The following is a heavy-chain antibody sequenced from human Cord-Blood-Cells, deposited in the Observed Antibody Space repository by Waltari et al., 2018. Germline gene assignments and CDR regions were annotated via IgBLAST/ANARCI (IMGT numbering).Heavy chain of an antibody. J-gene: IGHJ4*02. Sequence: EVQLVESGGGLVQPGGSLSLSCAASGFTVCSYWVYWVRKAPGKGLVWVSRINSDGSSTSYADSVKGRFTISRDNAKNTLYLQMNSLRAEDTAVYYCARVHSSSWYYFDYWGQGTLVTVSS. V-gene: IGHV3-74*02. D-gene: IGHD6-13*01. CDR3: ARVHSSSWYYFDY. CDR2: INSDGSST. CDR1: GFTVCSYW.